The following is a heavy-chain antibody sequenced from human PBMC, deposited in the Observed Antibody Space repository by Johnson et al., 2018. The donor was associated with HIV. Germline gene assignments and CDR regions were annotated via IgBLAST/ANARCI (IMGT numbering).Heavy chain of an antibody. V-gene: IGHV3-30-3*01. D-gene: IGHD6-19*01. CDR2: ISYDGSNK. CDR3: ARAGAVGFDAFDI. J-gene: IGHJ3*02. Sequence: QVQLVESGGGVVQPGRSLRLSCAASGITFSDYAMHWVRQAPGKRLEWVAVISYDGSNKYYPDSVKGRFTISRDNSKNTLYLQMNSLRAEDTAVYYCARAGAVGFDAFDIWGQGTMVTVSS. CDR1: GITFSDYA.